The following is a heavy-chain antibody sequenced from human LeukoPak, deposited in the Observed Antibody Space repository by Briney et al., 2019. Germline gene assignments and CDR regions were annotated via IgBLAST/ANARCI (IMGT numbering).Heavy chain of an antibody. J-gene: IGHJ4*02. CDR3: AKGTGDYGDYVGFFDY. CDR2: IGTAGDT. Sequence: GGSLRLSCAASGFTFSSYDMHWVRQATGKGLEWVSAIGTAGDTYYPGSVKGRFTISRENAKNSLYLQMNSLRAEDTALYYCAKGTGDYGDYVGFFDYWGRGTLVTVSS. V-gene: IGHV3-13*01. CDR1: GFTFSSYD. D-gene: IGHD4-17*01.